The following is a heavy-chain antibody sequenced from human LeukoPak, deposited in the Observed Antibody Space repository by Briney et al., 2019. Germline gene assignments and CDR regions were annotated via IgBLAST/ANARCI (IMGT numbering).Heavy chain of an antibody. J-gene: IGHJ5*02. CDR3: ARDVAVAGRGWFDP. CDR2: INPNSGGT. CDR1: GYTFTGYY. V-gene: IGHV1-2*04. Sequence: ASVKVSCKASGYTFTGYYMHWVRQAPGQGLEWMGWINPNSGGTNYAQKVQGWVTMTRDTSISTAYMELSRLRSDDTAVYYCARDVAVAGRGWFDPWGQGTLVTVSS. D-gene: IGHD6-19*01.